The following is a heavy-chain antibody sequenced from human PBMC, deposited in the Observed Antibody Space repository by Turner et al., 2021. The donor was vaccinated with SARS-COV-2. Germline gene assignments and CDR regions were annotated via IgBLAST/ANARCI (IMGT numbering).Heavy chain of an antibody. J-gene: IGHJ5*02. CDR1: GYTFTSYY. V-gene: IGHV1-8*02. D-gene: IGHD3-9*01. Sequence: QVQLVQSGAEVKKPGASVKVSCKASGYTFTSYYMHWVRQAPGQGLEWVGWMNPNSGNTGYAQKFQGRVTMTRNTSISTAYMELSSLRSEDTAVYYCARAAQLTVWFDPWGQGTLVTVSS. CDR2: MNPNSGNT. CDR3: ARAAQLTVWFDP.